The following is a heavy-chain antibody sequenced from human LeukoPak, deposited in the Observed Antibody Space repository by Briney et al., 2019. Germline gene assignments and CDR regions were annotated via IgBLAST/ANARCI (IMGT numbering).Heavy chain of an antibody. D-gene: IGHD2-15*01. V-gene: IGHV3-30-3*01. Sequence: GGSLRLSCAASGFTFSSYAMHWVRQAPGKGLEWVAVISYDGSNKYYADSVKGRFTISRDNSKNTLYLQMNSLRAEDTAVYHCARERLVAGDYYYYYGMDVWGQGTTVTVSS. J-gene: IGHJ6*02. CDR2: ISYDGSNK. CDR1: GFTFSSYA. CDR3: ARERLVAGDYYYYYGMDV.